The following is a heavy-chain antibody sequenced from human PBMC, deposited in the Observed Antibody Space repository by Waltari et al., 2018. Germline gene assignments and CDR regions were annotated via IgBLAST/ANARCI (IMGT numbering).Heavy chain of an antibody. CDR1: GGSYSSSA. V-gene: IGHV1-69*13. J-gene: IGHJ5*02. Sequence: QVQLVQSGAEVKKPGSPVTVSCQASGGSYSSSAISWVRPAPGQGLEWMGGIIPIFGTANYAPKFQGRVTITADESTSTAYMELSSLRSEDPAVYYCAREKQQLVEGNWFDPWGQGTLVTVSS. D-gene: IGHD6-13*01. CDR3: AREKQQLVEGNWFDP. CDR2: IIPIFGTA.